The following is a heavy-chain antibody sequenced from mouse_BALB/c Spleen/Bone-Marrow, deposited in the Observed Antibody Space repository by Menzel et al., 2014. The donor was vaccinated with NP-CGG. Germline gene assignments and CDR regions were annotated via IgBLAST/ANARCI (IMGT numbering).Heavy chain of an antibody. D-gene: IGHD1-1*01. J-gene: IGHJ3*01. CDR2: INPYNGGT. CDR1: GYSFTGYT. Sequence: EVQLQQSGPELVKPRSSMKISCKASGYSFTGYTMNWVKQSHGKNLEWIGLINPYNGGTSYNQKFKGKATLTVNKSSSTAYMELLSLTSEDSAVYYCARENYGSSYGFAYWGQGTQVTVSA. V-gene: IGHV1-26*01. CDR3: ARENYGSSYGFAY.